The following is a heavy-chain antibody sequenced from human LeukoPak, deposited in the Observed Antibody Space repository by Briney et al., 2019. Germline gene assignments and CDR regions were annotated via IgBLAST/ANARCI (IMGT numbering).Heavy chain of an antibody. D-gene: IGHD3-3*01. J-gene: IGHJ6*02. V-gene: IGHV1-18*01. CDR1: GYTFTSYG. Sequence: AAVKVSCKASGYTFTSYGISWVRQAPGQGLEWMGWISACNGNTNYAQKLQGRVTMTTDTSTSTAYMELRSLRSDDTAVYYCARTQPLHKYDFWSGYYVGMDVWGQGTTVTVSS. CDR2: ISACNGNT. CDR3: ARTQPLHKYDFWSGYYVGMDV.